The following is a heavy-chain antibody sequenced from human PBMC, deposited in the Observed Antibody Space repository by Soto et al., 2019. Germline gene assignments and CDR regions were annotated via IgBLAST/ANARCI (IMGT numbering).Heavy chain of an antibody. D-gene: IGHD4-4*01. V-gene: IGHV3-30*03. CDR1: GFTFTSYG. Sequence: GGSLRLSCAASGFTFTSYGMHWVRQAPGKGLEWMALILHDGSAEYYADSVKGRLTISRDNSKNTLYLQMNSLRAEDTAVYYCARSRDGYSFYFYYGMDGWGQGTTVTVSS. CDR2: ILHDGSAE. CDR3: ARSRDGYSFYFYYGMDG. J-gene: IGHJ6*02.